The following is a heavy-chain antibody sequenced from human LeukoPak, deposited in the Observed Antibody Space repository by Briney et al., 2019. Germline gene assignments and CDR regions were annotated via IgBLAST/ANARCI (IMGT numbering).Heavy chain of an antibody. D-gene: IGHD6-19*01. CDR3: ARDRLAVAGPRLGFDP. Sequence: GGSLRLSCAASGFTFSSYWMSWVRQAPGKGLEWVANIKQDGSEKYYVDSVKGRFTISRDNAKNSLYLQMNSLRAEDTAVYYCARDRLAVAGPRLGFDPWGQGTLVTVSS. V-gene: IGHV3-7*01. J-gene: IGHJ5*02. CDR2: IKQDGSEK. CDR1: GFTFSSYW.